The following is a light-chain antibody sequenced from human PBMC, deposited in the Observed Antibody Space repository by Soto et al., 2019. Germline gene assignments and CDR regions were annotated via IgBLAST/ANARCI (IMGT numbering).Light chain of an antibody. CDR1: SSDIGDYDY. J-gene: IGLJ1*01. CDR2: DVT. V-gene: IGLV2-14*01. CDR3: KSYAGSNTYV. Sequence: QSVLTQPASVSGSPGQSITISCTGTSSDIGDYDYVSWYQHLPGKAPKLLIFDVTHRPSGVSDRFSGSKSGNTASLTISGVRPEDEADYFCKSYAGSNTYVFGSGTKVTV.